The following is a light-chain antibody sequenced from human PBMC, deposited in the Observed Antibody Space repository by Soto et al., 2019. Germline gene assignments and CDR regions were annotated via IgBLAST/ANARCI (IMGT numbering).Light chain of an antibody. V-gene: IGKV3-20*01. CDR1: QSVSNNY. CDR3: LFDVWPET. Sequence: GAVSQSPGDRSTLSCRASQSVSNNYLAWYQQKPGQAPRLLIYGASNRATGIPDRFSGSGSGTDFTLTISFHGAGDKAVYCCLFDVWPETFGQ. J-gene: IGKJ1*01. CDR2: GAS.